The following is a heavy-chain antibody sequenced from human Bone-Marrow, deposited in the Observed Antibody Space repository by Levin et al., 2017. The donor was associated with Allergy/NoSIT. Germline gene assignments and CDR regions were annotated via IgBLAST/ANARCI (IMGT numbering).Heavy chain of an antibody. CDR2: FDPEDDET. CDR3: TTESGDGHHYFHF. V-gene: IGHV1-24*01. J-gene: IGHJ4*02. D-gene: IGHD3-10*01. Sequence: ASVKVSCKVSGYTLTELSIHWVRQAPGKGLEWMGGFDPEDDETIYAQKFQGRATLTEDTSTDTAYMELSSLGSEDTAVYYCTTESGDGHHYFHFWGQGTLVTVSS. CDR1: GYTLTELS.